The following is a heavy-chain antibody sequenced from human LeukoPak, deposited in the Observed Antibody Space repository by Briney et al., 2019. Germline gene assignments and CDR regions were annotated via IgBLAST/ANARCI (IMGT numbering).Heavy chain of an antibody. CDR1: GFIFSNYA. CDR2: LGGLSESV. Sequence: GGSLRLSCAASGFIFSNYAMTWVRQAPGKGLEWVSILGGLSESVYYPDSVKGRFTVSRDNSRNTLFLQMNSLRVEDTAVYYCATDRATQYFDYWGQGTLVSVPS. V-gene: IGHV3-23*01. J-gene: IGHJ4*02. D-gene: IGHD2-15*01. CDR3: ATDRATQYFDY.